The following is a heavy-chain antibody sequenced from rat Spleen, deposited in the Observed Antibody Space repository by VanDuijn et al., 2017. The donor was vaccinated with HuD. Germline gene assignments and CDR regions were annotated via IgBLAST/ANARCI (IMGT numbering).Heavy chain of an antibody. CDR1: GLSFSSFA. J-gene: IGHJ2*01. D-gene: IGHD1-4*01. Sequence: EVQLVESGGGLVQPGRSLKLSCTASGLSFSSFAMAWVRQAPKKGLEWVATIIYDGSRTFYRDSVKGRFTISRDNAKSTLYLQMNSLRSEDTATYYCTTGTTRVPFDYWGQGVMVTVSS. CDR3: TTGTTRVPFDY. V-gene: IGHV5S10*01. CDR2: IIYDGSRT.